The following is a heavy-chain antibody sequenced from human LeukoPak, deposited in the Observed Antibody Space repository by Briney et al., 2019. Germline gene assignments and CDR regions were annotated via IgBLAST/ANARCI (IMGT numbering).Heavy chain of an antibody. CDR3: ATEKTYFYDSSRPRNWFDP. CDR1: GGTFSSYG. Sequence: ASVKVSCKASGGTFSSYGISWVRQAPGQGLEWMGGIIPIFGTANYAEKFEGRVTITPHESPTTAYMELSSLRSEDTAVYYCATEKTYFYDSSRPRNWFDPWGQGTLVTVSS. CDR2: IIPIFGTA. D-gene: IGHD3-22*01. V-gene: IGHV1-69*13. J-gene: IGHJ5*02.